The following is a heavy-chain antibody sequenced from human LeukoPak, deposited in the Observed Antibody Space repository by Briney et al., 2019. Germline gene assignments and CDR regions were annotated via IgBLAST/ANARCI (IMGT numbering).Heavy chain of an antibody. CDR2: ISWNSGSI. Sequence: GGSLRLSCAASGFTFDDYAMHWVRQAPGKGLEWVSGISWNSGSIGYADSVKGRFTISRDNAKNSLYLQMNSLRAEDTALYYCAKDVRADPYYFDYWGQGTLVTVSS. J-gene: IGHJ4*02. D-gene: IGHD6-19*01. V-gene: IGHV3-9*01. CDR3: AKDVRADPYYFDY. CDR1: GFTFDDYA.